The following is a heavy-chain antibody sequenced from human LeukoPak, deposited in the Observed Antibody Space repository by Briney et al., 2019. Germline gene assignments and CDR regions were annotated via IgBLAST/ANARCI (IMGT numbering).Heavy chain of an antibody. V-gene: IGHV1-18*01. CDR3: ARTNLDCENGVCYDY. J-gene: IGHJ4*02. CDR1: DYTFTNYG. CDR2: ISAYNGKT. Sequence: ASVKVSCKASDYTFTNYGVSWVRQAPGQGLEWMGWISAYNGKTYYAQKFQGRVTVTTDTSTSTAYMDLRSLRSDDTAVYYCARTNLDCENGVCYDYWGQGTPVTVSS. D-gene: IGHD2-8*01.